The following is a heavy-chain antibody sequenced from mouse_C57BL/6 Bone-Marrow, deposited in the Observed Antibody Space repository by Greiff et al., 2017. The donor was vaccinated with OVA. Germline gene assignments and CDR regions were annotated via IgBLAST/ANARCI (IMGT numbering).Heavy chain of an antibody. CDR2: INPNNGGT. J-gene: IGHJ2*01. Sequence: VQLQQSGPELVKPGASVKISCKASGYTFTDYYMNWVKQSHGKSLEWIGDINPNNGGTSYNQKFKGKATLTVDKSSSTAYMELRSLTSEDSAVYYGARTSSYYGSSYCDYWGQGTTLTVSS. V-gene: IGHV1-26*01. D-gene: IGHD1-1*01. CDR1: GYTFTDYY. CDR3: ARTSSYYGSSYCDY.